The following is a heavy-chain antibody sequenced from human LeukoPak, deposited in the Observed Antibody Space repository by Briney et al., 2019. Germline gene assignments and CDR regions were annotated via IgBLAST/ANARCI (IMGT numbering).Heavy chain of an antibody. D-gene: IGHD3-9*01. CDR1: GFTFSGYA. CDR2: ISSSGTYV. CDR3: ARASSKQLAGYLPDGFDI. Sequence: GGSLRLSCAASGFTFSGYAISWVRQAPGKGLEWVSYISSSGTYVYYADSVKGRFTISRDNAKNSSSLQMNSLRADDTAVYYCARASSKQLAGYLPDGFDIWGQGTMVTVSS. V-gene: IGHV3-21*01. J-gene: IGHJ3*02.